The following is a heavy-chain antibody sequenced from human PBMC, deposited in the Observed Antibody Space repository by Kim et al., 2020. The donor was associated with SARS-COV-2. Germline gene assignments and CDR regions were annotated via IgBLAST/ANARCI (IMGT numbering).Heavy chain of an antibody. CDR3: ARDNVDTAMVRGPRY. CDR1: GFTFSDYY. Sequence: GGSLRLSCAASGFTFSDYYMSWIRQAPGKGLEWVSYISSSGSTIYYADSVKGRFTISRDNAKNSLYLQMNSLRAEDTAVYYCARDNVDTAMVRGPRYWGQGTLVTVSS. V-gene: IGHV3-11*04. CDR2: ISSSGSTI. J-gene: IGHJ4*02. D-gene: IGHD5-18*01.